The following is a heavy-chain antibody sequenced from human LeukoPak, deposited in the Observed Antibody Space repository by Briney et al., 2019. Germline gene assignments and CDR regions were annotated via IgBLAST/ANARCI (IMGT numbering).Heavy chain of an antibody. V-gene: IGHV1-3*01. Sequence: ASVKVSCKASGYTFSSYGFHWVRHAPGQRLEWMGWINAGNGNTKYSQKFQGRVTLTRDTSISTAYLELSSLRSEDTAVYYCARDGSGNFLPYFFAYWGQGALVTLSS. J-gene: IGHJ4*02. D-gene: IGHD3-10*01. CDR3: ARDGSGNFLPYFFAY. CDR2: INAGNGNT. CDR1: GYTFSSYG.